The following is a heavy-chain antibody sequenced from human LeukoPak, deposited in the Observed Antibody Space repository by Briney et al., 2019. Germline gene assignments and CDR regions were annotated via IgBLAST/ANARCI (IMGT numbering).Heavy chain of an antibody. Sequence: GGSLRLSCAASGFTFSTYSMNWVRQAPGKGLEWVSSISSSSYVYYADSVKGRFTISRDNAKNSLYLQMNSLGAEDTAVYYCAKSVGTDYLDYWGQGTLVTVSS. J-gene: IGHJ4*02. V-gene: IGHV3-21*01. CDR3: AKSVGTDYLDY. D-gene: IGHD7-27*01. CDR1: GFTFSTYS. CDR2: ISSSSYV.